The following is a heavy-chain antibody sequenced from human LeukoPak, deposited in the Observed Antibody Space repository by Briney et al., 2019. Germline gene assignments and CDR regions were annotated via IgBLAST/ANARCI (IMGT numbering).Heavy chain of an antibody. Sequence: ASVKVSCKASGYTFTSYTMHWLWQAPGQRPEWMGWINGGNGNTKYSQRFQGRVTITRDTSASTAYMELSSLRSEDTAVYYCASGYYGSETAFDFWSQGTLVTVSS. CDR3: ASGYYGSETAFDF. J-gene: IGHJ4*02. CDR2: INGGNGNT. CDR1: GYTFTSYT. D-gene: IGHD3-10*01. V-gene: IGHV1-3*01.